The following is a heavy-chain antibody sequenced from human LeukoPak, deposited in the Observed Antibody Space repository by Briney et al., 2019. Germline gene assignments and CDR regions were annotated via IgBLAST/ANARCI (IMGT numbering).Heavy chain of an antibody. D-gene: IGHD1-1*01. CDR1: GFNFGSYA. V-gene: IGHV3-23*01. J-gene: IGHJ3*01. CDR3: AKTITPFTTNWDNSPGAFDV. Sequence: GGSLRLSCAASGFNFGSYAMNWVRQAPGRGLEWVSSLPSGGGPSYADSVKGRFTVSRDNSKNTLYLQMNSLRADDTAVYYCAKTITPFTTNWDNSPGAFDVWAKGQWSLSLQ. CDR2: LPSGGGP.